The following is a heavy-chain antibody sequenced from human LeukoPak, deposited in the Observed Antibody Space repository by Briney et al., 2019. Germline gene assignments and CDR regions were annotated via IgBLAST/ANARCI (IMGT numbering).Heavy chain of an antibody. CDR2: INHSGST. CDR3: ARIEGQDGYNSLYYYYYMDV. V-gene: IGHV4-34*01. D-gene: IGHD5-24*01. CDR1: GGSFSGYY. J-gene: IGHJ6*03. Sequence: SETLSLTCAVYGGSFSGYYWSWIRQPPGKGLEWIGEINHSGSTNYNPSLKSRVTISVDTSKNQFSLKLSSVTAADTAVYYCARIEGQDGYNSLYYYYYMDVWGKGTTVTVSS.